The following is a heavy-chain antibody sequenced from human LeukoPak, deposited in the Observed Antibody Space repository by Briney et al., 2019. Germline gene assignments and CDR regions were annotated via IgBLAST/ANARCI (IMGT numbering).Heavy chain of an antibody. J-gene: IGHJ4*02. V-gene: IGHV1-2*02. Sequence: GASVKVSCKASGYTFSGYYMHWVRHAPGQGLEWMGWINPDSGDTKYAQKFQGRVTMTRDTSINTAFMELSSLIFDDTAVYYCARDQGSSGWSDFDYWGQGTLVTVSS. CDR3: ARDQGSSGWSDFDY. CDR2: INPDSGDT. CDR1: GYTFSGYY. D-gene: IGHD6-19*01.